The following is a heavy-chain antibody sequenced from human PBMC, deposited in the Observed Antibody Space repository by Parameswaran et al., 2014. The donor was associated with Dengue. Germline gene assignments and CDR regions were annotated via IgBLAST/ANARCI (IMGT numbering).Heavy chain of an antibody. CDR2: INPSGGST. V-gene: IGHV1-46*01. D-gene: IGHD5-12*01. CDR3: ARDRVATSEFDY. J-gene: IGHJ4*02. Sequence: WVRQAPGQGLEWMGIINPSGGSTSYAQKFQGRVTMTRDTSTSTVYMELSSLRSEDTAVYYCARDRVATSEFDYWGQGTLVTVS.